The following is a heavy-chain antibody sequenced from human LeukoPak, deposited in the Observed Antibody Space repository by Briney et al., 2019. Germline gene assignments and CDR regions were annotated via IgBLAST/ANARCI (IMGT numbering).Heavy chain of an antibody. V-gene: IGHV3-43*02. CDR2: ISGDGGST. Sequence: GGSLRLSCAASGFTFDDYAMHWVRQAPGKGLEWVSLISGDGGSTYYADSVKGRFTISRDNSKNSLYLQMNSLRAEDTAVYYCARDPNWNDGWNWFDPWGQGTLVTVSS. CDR3: ARDPNWNDGWNWFDP. CDR1: GFTFDDYA. D-gene: IGHD1-1*01. J-gene: IGHJ5*02.